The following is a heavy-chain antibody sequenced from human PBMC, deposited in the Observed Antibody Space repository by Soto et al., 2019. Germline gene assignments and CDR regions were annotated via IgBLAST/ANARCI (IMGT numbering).Heavy chain of an antibody. CDR1: GFIFDEYA. Sequence: GGSLRLSCAASGFIFDEYAMNWVRQAPGKGLEWVSGINWNSGTMVYVDSVKGRFTISRDNAKNSLYLQMNSLRPEDTAFYFCAKGTEYGVVPMSTFDYWGQGTLVTVSS. V-gene: IGHV3-9*01. J-gene: IGHJ4*02. CDR3: AKGTEYGVVPMSTFDY. CDR2: INWNSGTM. D-gene: IGHD3-3*01.